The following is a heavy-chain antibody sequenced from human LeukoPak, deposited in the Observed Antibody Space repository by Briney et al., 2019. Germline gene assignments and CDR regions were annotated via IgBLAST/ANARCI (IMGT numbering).Heavy chain of an antibody. J-gene: IGHJ6*02. D-gene: IGHD3-22*01. Sequence: GGSLRLSCAASGFTFSSYAMSWVRQAPGKGLEWVANIKQDGSEKDYVDSVKGRFTISRDNAKNSLYLQMNSLRAEDTAVYYCAKHYYDSSGSAYYYYGMDVWGQGTTVTVSS. V-gene: IGHV3-7*03. CDR3: AKHYYDSSGSAYYYYGMDV. CDR2: IKQDGSEK. CDR1: GFTFSSYA.